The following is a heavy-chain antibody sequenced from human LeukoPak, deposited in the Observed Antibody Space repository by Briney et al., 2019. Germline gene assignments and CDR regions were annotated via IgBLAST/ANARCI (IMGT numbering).Heavy chain of an antibody. CDR1: GYPFYNYW. Sequence: GESLKIPCKGSGYPFYNYWIGWVRQMPGKGLEWMGIIYPADSDTTYSPSFRGQVTISADKSINTAYLQLSSLKASDTAMYYCARRPPTVVTLSRDALHIWGQGTMVIVSS. CDR3: ARRPPTVVTLSRDALHI. CDR2: IYPADSDT. V-gene: IGHV5-51*01. J-gene: IGHJ3*02. D-gene: IGHD4-23*01.